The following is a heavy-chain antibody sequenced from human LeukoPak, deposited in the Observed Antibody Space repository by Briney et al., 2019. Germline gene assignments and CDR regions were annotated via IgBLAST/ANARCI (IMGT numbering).Heavy chain of an antibody. CDR2: IKQDGSEK. Sequence: AGGSLRLSCAASGFTFSSYWMSWVRQAPGKGLEWVANIKQDGSEKYYVDSVKGRFAISRDNTKNSLYLHMNSLRAEDTAVYYCARDRSSGPPNYYYYGMDVWGQGTTVTVSS. V-gene: IGHV3-7*03. CDR3: ARDRSSGPPNYYYYGMDV. J-gene: IGHJ6*02. CDR1: GFTFSSYW. D-gene: IGHD6-19*01.